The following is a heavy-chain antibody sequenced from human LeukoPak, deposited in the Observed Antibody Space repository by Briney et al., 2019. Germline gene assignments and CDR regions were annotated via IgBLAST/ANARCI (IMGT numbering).Heavy chain of an antibody. Sequence: GGSLRLSCAASGFTFSSYAMHWVRQAPGKGLEWVAVISYDGSNKYYADSVKGRFTISRDNSKNTLYLQMNSLRAEDTAVYYCAREGPSKYCSSTSCYAGYDYWGQGTLVTVSS. CDR1: GFTFSSYA. J-gene: IGHJ4*02. CDR2: ISYDGSNK. V-gene: IGHV3-30-3*01. D-gene: IGHD2-2*01. CDR3: AREGPSKYCSSTSCYAGYDY.